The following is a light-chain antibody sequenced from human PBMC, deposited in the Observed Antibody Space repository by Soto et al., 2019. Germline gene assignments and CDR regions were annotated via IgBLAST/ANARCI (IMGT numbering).Light chain of an antibody. J-gene: IGKJ1*01. V-gene: IGKV1-8*01. CDR2: AAS. CDR3: QQYYSYPWT. CDR1: QGISSY. Sequence: AIRMTQSPASFSASTGDRVTITCRASQGISSYLTWYQQKPGKAPKLLIYAASTLQSGVPSRFSGSGFGTDFTHTISSLQSEDFATYSCQQYYSYPWTFGQGTKVEIK.